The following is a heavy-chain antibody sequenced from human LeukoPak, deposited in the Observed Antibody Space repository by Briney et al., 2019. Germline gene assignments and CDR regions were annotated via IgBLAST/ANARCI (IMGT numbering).Heavy chain of an antibody. J-gene: IGHJ5*02. Sequence: PGGSLRLSCAASGFTFSSYAMSWVRQAPGKGLEWVSAISGSGGSTYYADSVKGRFTISRDNSKNTLYLQMNSLRAEDTAVYYCARGADILTAVYPKWFDPWGQGTLVTVSS. CDR2: ISGSGGST. CDR1: GFTFSSYA. CDR3: ARGADILTAVYPKWFDP. D-gene: IGHD3-9*01. V-gene: IGHV3-23*01.